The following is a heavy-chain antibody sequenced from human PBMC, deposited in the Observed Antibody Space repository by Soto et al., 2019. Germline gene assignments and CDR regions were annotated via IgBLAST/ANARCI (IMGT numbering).Heavy chain of an antibody. V-gene: IGHV3-64*01. CDR1: GFSFSNYV. D-gene: IGHD2-15*01. J-gene: IGHJ4*02. CDR3: VRDHCSDGVCYLGDH. Sequence: EVQLVESGGGLVQPGGSLRLSCVASGFSFSNYVMHWVRQAPGKGLEYVSAISGNGGNIYYANSVKGRFTISRDNSKNTLYLQMGSLRADDMAVYYCVRDHCSDGVCYLGDHWGQGILVTVSS. CDR2: ISGNGGNI.